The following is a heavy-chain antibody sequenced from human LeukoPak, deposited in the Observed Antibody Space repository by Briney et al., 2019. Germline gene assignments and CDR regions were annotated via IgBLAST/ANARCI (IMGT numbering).Heavy chain of an antibody. CDR2: VASSGTS. Sequence: PSETLSLTCTVSGDSLKTYYWTWIRQTPRKELEWIGFVASSGTSNYNPSLKSRVSISIDTSKNQFSLALTSVTPADTAVYYCARVVRGVVTSNCFDPWGQGTLVSVSS. CDR1: GDSLKTYY. V-gene: IGHV4-59*01. CDR3: ARVVRGVVTSNCFDP. D-gene: IGHD2-21*02. J-gene: IGHJ5*02.